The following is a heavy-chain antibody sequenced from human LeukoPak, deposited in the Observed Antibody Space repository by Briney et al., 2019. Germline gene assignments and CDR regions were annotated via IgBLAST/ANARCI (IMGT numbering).Heavy chain of an antibody. CDR1: GGSLSRGCYF. V-gene: IGHV4-61*02. J-gene: IGHJ4*02. CDR3: ARELTVLGTPYYFDY. CDR2: IYTSHDI. Sequence: SSQTLSLTCPVSGGSLSRGCYFWSWIRQPAGRGLEWSGRIYTSHDINYNPSLESRVTISVDTSKNQVSLRLSSVTAADTAVYYCARELTVLGTPYYFDYWGQGTLVTVTS. D-gene: IGHD3-10*01.